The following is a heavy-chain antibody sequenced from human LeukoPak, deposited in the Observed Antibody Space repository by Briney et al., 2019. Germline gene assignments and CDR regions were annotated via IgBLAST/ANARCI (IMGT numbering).Heavy chain of an antibody. CDR3: ARSFGESYFDY. V-gene: IGHV4-31*03. D-gene: IGHD3-10*01. J-gene: IGHJ4*02. CDR2: ISYSGNT. Sequence: PSQTLSLTCTVSGGSITSGGYFWSWIRQHPGKGLEWIGYISYSGNTYYNPPLKSRLTISVDTSKNQFSLKLSSVTAADTAVYSCARSFGESYFDYWGQGILVTVSS. CDR1: GGSITSGGYF.